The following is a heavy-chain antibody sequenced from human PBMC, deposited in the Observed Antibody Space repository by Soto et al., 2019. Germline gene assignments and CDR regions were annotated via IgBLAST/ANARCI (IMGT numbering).Heavy chain of an antibody. CDR3: ARGYGDLYYFDY. Sequence: GGSLRLSCAASGFTFSSCAMHWVRQAPGKGLEWVAVISYDGSNKFYADSVKGRFTISRDNSKNTLYLQMNSLRAEDTAVYYCARGYGDLYYFDYWGQGTLVTVSS. CDR1: GFTFSSCA. CDR2: ISYDGSNK. D-gene: IGHD4-17*01. V-gene: IGHV3-30-3*01. J-gene: IGHJ4*02.